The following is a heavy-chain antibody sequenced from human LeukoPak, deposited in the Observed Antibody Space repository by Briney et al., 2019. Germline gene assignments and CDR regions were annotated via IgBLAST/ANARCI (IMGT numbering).Heavy chain of an antibody. V-gene: IGHV3-74*01. D-gene: IGHD1-1*01. CDR2: ITNDGSST. CDR1: GLTFSSHW. J-gene: IGHJ3*02. CDR3: AKDVERRGSAFDI. Sequence: GGSLRLSCAASGLTFSSHWMHWVRQAPGKGLVWVSRITNDGSSTTYADSVKGRFTISRDNSKNTLYLQMNSLRAEDTAVYYCAKDVERRGSAFDIWGQGTMVTVSS.